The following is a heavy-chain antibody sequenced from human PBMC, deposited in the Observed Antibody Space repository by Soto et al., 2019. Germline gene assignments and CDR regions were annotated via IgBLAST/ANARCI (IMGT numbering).Heavy chain of an antibody. J-gene: IGHJ4*02. CDR1: GFTFSSYA. Sequence: QVQLVESGGGVVQPGRSLKLSCAASGFTFSSYAMHWVRQAPGKGPEWVAFISYDGSTTHYAESVKGRFTISRDNSKNTLYLQMNTLSAEDAAEYYCATNYYESANYLGPFAYWGQGTLVTVSS. CDR3: ATNYYESANYLGPFAY. V-gene: IGHV3-30-3*01. CDR2: ISYDGSTT. D-gene: IGHD3-10*01.